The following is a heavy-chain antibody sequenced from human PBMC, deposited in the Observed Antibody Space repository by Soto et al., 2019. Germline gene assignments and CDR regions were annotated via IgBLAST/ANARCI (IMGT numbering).Heavy chain of an antibody. CDR2: IYYSGST. J-gene: IGHJ5*02. D-gene: IGHD6-13*01. CDR3: ARGIAAAGVYNWFDP. CDR1: GGSISSGGYY. Sequence: QVQLQESGPGLVKPSQTLSLTCTVSGGSISSGGYYWSWIRQHPGKGLEWIGYIYYSGSTYSNPSLKVRVTLSVDTSKNQFSLKLSSVTAADTAVYYCARGIAAAGVYNWFDPWGQETLVTVSP. V-gene: IGHV4-31*03.